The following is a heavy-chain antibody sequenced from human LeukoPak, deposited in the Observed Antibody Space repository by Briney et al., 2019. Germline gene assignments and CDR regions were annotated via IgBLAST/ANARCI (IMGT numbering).Heavy chain of an antibody. J-gene: IGHJ6*03. Sequence: PSESLSLTCTVSSGSISSSSYYWGWIRQPPGKGLEWIGIIYYNGSTYYNPSLKSRVTMSVDTSKNQFSLRLSSVTAADTAFYYCARQSIAARGYYYYLDVWGKGTTVTVSS. V-gene: IGHV4-39*01. D-gene: IGHD6-6*01. CDR2: IYYNGST. CDR1: SGSISSSSYY. CDR3: ARQSIAARGYYYYLDV.